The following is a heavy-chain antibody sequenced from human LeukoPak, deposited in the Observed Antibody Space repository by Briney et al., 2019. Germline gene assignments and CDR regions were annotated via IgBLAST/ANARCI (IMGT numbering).Heavy chain of an antibody. J-gene: IGHJ5*02. Sequence: ASVKVSCKASGYTFTSYDINWVRQATGQGLEWMGWMNPNSGNTGYAQKFQGRVTMTRNTSISTAHMELSSLRSEDTAVYYCARGRVYSSGIPGFDPWGQGTLVTVSS. CDR2: MNPNSGNT. V-gene: IGHV1-8*01. CDR3: ARGRVYSSGIPGFDP. D-gene: IGHD6-25*01. CDR1: GYTFTSYD.